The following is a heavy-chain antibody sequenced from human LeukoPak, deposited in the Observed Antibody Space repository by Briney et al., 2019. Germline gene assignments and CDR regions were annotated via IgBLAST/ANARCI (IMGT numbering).Heavy chain of an antibody. CDR2: IYSSGT. CDR1: GGSISSYY. CDR3: ARRLTYYYDSSGYLGRRGNAFDI. J-gene: IGHJ3*02. Sequence: SETQSLTCTVSGGSISSYYLSWIRQPAGKGLEWIGRIYSSGTDYNPSLKSRVTMSADTSRNQVSLTLSSVSAADTAVYYCARRLTYYYDSSGYLGRRGNAFDILGQGTMVTVSS. V-gene: IGHV4-4*07. D-gene: IGHD3-22*01.